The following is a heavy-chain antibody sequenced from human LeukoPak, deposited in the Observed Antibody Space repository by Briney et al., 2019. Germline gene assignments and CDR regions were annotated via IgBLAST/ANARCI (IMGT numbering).Heavy chain of an antibody. V-gene: IGHV3-48*01. CDR2: ISSSSSTI. D-gene: IGHD3-16*01. CDR3: ASTSPPGGSY. CDR1: GFTFSSYS. Sequence: AGGSLRLSCAASGFTFSSYSMNWVRQAPGKGLEWVSYISSSSSTIYYADSVKGRFTISRDNAKNSLYLQMNSLRAEDTAVYYCASTSPPGGSYWGQGTLVTVSS. J-gene: IGHJ4*02.